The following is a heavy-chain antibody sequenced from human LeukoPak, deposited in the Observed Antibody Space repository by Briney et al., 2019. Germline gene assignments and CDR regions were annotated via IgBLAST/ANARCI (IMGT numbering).Heavy chain of an antibody. CDR3: ARQKGNFDY. CDR2: IYYSGTT. CDR1: GGPISSSGYY. D-gene: IGHD3-10*01. Sequence: KPSETLSLTCTVSGGPISSSGYYWGWIRQPPGKGLEWIGTIYYSGTTYYNPSLKSRVTISVDTSKNQFSLNLSSVTAADTAVYYCARQKGNFDYWGQGTLVTVSS. V-gene: IGHV4-39*01. J-gene: IGHJ4*02.